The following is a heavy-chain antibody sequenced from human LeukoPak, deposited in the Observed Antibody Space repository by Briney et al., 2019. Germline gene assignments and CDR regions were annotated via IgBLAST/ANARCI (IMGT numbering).Heavy chain of an antibody. CDR1: GGSISSYY. Sequence: SETLSLTCTVSGGSISSYYWSWIRQPPGKGLEWIGYIYYSGSTNYNPSLKSRVTISVDTSKNQFSLKLSSVTAGDTAVYYCARGAVAVGIDYWGQGTLVTVSS. CDR2: IYYSGST. V-gene: IGHV4-59*01. CDR3: ARGAVAVGIDY. D-gene: IGHD6-19*01. J-gene: IGHJ4*02.